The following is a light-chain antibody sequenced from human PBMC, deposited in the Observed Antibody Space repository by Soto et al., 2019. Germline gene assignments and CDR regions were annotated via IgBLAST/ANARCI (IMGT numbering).Light chain of an antibody. CDR1: SSDVGGYNY. CDR3: SSYTTSSTLYV. Sequence: QSVLTQPASVSGSPGQSITISCTGTSSDVGGYNYVSWYQQHPGKAPKLMIYEVSNRPSGVSNRFSGSKSGNTASLTISGLQAEDDAYSYCSSYTTSSTLYVFGTGTKGTVL. V-gene: IGLV2-14*01. J-gene: IGLJ1*01. CDR2: EVS.